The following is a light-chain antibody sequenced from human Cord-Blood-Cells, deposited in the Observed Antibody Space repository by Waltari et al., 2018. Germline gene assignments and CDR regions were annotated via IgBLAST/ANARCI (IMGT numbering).Light chain of an antibody. J-gene: IGLJ2*01. CDR3: CSYAGSFVV. CDR1: STDAGGYTY. Sequence: QSALTQPRSVSGSPGHSVTISCTGTSTDAGGYTYVSWYQQHPGKAPKLMIYDVSKRPSGVPDRFSGSKSGNTASLTISGLQAEDEADYYCCSYAGSFVVFGGGTKLTVL. V-gene: IGLV2-11*01. CDR2: DVS.